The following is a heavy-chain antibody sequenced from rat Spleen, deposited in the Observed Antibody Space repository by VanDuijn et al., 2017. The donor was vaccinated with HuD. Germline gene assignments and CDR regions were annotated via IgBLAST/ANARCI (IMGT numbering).Heavy chain of an antibody. CDR3: VKTRYYDDYYSFDY. CDR1: GFTFSNYG. CDR2: ITTGGGNT. V-gene: IGHV5S13*01. D-gene: IGHD1-12*03. Sequence: EVQLVESGGGLVQPGRSLKLSCAASGFTFSNYGMAWVRQAPTKGLEWVASITTGGGNTYYRDSVKGRFTISRDNAKNTLYLQMDSLRSEDTATYYCVKTRYYDDYYSFDYWGQGVMVTVSS. J-gene: IGHJ2*01.